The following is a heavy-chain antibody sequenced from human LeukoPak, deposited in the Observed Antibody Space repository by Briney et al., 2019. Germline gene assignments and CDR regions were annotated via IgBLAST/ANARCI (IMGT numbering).Heavy chain of an antibody. D-gene: IGHD2-21*02. V-gene: IGHV3-74*01. CDR3: ARLFRCGGDCYSGGGGFDF. J-gene: IGHJ4*02. CDR1: GFTFSSYW. CDR2: IIGDGSST. Sequence: PGGSLRLSCAASGFTFSSYWMHWVRQAPGKGLVWVSRIIGDGSSTTYADSVKGRFTISRDNVKNTLYLQMKSLRPEDTAVYYCARLFRCGGDCYSGGGGFDFWGQGALVTVSS.